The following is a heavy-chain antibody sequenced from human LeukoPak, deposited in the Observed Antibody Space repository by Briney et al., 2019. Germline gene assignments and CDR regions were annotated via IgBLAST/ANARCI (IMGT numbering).Heavy chain of an antibody. Sequence: GGSLRLSCAASGFIFSNFGMHWVRQAPGKGLEWVSGISWNSGSIGYADSVKGRFTISRDNAKNSLYLQMNSLRAEDTALYYCAKDIGDLTHRGAFDIWGQGTMVTVSS. CDR3: AKDIGDLTHRGAFDI. V-gene: IGHV3-9*01. CDR2: ISWNSGSI. D-gene: IGHD4-17*01. CDR1: GFIFSNFG. J-gene: IGHJ3*02.